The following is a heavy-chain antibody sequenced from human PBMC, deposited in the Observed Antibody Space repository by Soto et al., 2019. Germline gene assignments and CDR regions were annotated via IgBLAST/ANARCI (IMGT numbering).Heavy chain of an antibody. CDR3: ARGGSVYDSSGYYYDY. Sequence: SETLCLTCSVSGDSISNSRFYWAWIRQPPGKGLEWIGYIYYSGSTNYNPSLKSRVTISVDTSKNQFSLKLSSVTAADTAVYYCARGGSVYDSSGYYYDYWGQGTLVTVSS. D-gene: IGHD3-22*01. CDR2: IYYSGST. CDR1: GDSISNSRFY. V-gene: IGHV4-61*05. J-gene: IGHJ4*02.